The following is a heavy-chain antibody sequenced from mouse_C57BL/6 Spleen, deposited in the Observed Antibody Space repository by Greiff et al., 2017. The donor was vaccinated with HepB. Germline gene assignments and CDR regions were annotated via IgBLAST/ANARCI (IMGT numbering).Heavy chain of an antibody. CDR1: GYNIKDIY. CDR3: RISTINA. V-gene: IGHV14-3*02. D-gene: IGHD5-2*01. J-gene: IGHJ2*01. Sequence: VQLKQSGAELVKPAASLNLSCTASGYNIKDIYIHWVKQKPEKGLERIRRTDPANGNTKYDLKFQGKATITADTSSNTAYLQLSSLTSEDTAAYYCRISTINAWGQGTTLTVSS. CDR2: TDPANGNT.